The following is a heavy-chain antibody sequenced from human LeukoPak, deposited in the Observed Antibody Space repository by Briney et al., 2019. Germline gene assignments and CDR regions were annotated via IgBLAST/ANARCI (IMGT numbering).Heavy chain of an antibody. Sequence: GGSLRLSCAASGFTFSSYAMSWVRQAPGRGLEWVSVIYSGGSTYYADSVKGRFTISRDNSKNTLYLQMNSLRAEDTAVYYCARDPGCAGFWSGDTANYFDYWGQGTLVRVSS. J-gene: IGHJ4*02. CDR1: GFTFSSYA. V-gene: IGHV3-66*02. D-gene: IGHD3-3*01. CDR2: IYSGGST. CDR3: ARDPGCAGFWSGDTANYFDY.